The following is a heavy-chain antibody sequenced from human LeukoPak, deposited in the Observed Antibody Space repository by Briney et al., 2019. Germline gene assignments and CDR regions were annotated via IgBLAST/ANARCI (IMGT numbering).Heavy chain of an antibody. CDR1: GYTFTSYY. CDR2: ISAYNGNT. V-gene: IGHV1-18*04. CDR3: ARDGGVCSGGSCYGPGVY. Sequence: ASVKVSCKASGYTFTSYYMHWVRQAPGQGLEWMGWISAYNGNTNYAQKLQGRVTMTTDTSTSTAYMELRSLRSDDTAVYYCARDGGVCSGGSCYGPGVYWGQGTLVTVSS. J-gene: IGHJ4*02. D-gene: IGHD2-15*01.